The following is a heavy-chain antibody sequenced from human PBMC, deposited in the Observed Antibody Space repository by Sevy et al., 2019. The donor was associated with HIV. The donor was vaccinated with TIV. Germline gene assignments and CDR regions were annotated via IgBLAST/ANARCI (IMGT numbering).Heavy chain of an antibody. Sequence: GESLKISCKGSGYSFTTDWIGWVRQMPGKGLEWMGIIYPGDSDTIYSPSFQGPVTLSADKSSSTANLHWTSLKVSDTAMYYCARPGGSGWPTGYFDLWGRGTLVTVSS. CDR3: ARPGGSGWPTGYFDL. CDR2: IYPGDSDT. CDR1: GYSFTTDW. J-gene: IGHJ2*01. D-gene: IGHD6-19*01. V-gene: IGHV5-51*01.